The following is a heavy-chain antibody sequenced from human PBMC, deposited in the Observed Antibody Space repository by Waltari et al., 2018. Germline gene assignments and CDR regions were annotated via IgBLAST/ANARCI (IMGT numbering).Heavy chain of an antibody. CDR2: ISGPALTT. J-gene: IGHJ4*02. CDR1: GFPVIRYA. D-gene: IGHD6-13*01. Sequence: EVQLLESGGGLVQPGGSLRLSGAASGFPVIRYAMTWFRQAPGKGLEWVSSISGPALTTFYADSVKGRFSVSRDNSKNTLYLQINGLRADDTAVYYCAKAGGIAAAEFQFDFWGRGTLVTVSS. V-gene: IGHV3-23*01. CDR3: AKAGGIAAAEFQFDF.